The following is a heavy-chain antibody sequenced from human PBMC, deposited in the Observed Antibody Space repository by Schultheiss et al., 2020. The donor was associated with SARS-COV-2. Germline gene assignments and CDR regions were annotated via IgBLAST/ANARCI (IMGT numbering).Heavy chain of an antibody. J-gene: IGHJ4*02. CDR3: ARDSTAMAPFDY. D-gene: IGHD5-18*01. CDR2: IWYDGSNK. CDR1: GFTFSSYG. V-gene: IGHV3-33*01. Sequence: GGSLRLSCAASGFTFSSYGMHWVRQAPGKGLEWVAVIWYDGSNKYYADSVKGRFTISRDNSKNTLYLQMNSLRAEDTAVYYCARDSTAMAPFDYWGQGTLVTVS.